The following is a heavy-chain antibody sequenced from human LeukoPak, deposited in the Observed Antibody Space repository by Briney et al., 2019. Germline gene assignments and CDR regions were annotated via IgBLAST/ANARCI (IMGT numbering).Heavy chain of an antibody. V-gene: IGHV4-4*09. D-gene: IGHD3-10*01. CDR1: GGSISSYY. Sequence: PSETLSLTFTVSGGSISSYYWSWVRQPPGKGLGWIGYIYTSGSTNYNPSLKSRVTISVDTSKNQLSLKLSSVTAADTAVYYCARHGSYGSFDYWGQGTLVTVSS. CDR3: ARHGSYGSFDY. CDR2: IYTSGST. J-gene: IGHJ4*02.